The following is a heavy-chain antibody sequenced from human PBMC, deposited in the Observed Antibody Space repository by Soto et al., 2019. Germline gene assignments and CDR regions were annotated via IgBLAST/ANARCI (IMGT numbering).Heavy chain of an antibody. CDR1: GFSFSNYG. V-gene: IGHV3-23*01. Sequence: EVQLLVSGGGSVQPGGSLRLSCAASGFSFSNYGMSWVRQAPGTGLEWVSAIDSGGGSTYYAASVKGRFSISRDNSMNTLYLQMNSLRAEDTAIYYCTKEHSNYPDNWFDPWGQGTLVTVSS. CDR3: TKEHSNYPDNWFDP. J-gene: IGHJ5*02. CDR2: IDSGGGST. D-gene: IGHD4-4*01.